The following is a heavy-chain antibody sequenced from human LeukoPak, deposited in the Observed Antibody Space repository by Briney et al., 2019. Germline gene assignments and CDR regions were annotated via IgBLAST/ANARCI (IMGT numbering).Heavy chain of an antibody. V-gene: IGHV4-31*01. J-gene: IGHJ4*02. CDR3: GRGGGLANPFDY. D-gene: IGHD4/OR15-4a*01. CDR2: ITYSGST. CDR1: GGSISSDGYY. Sequence: SQTLSLTCTVSGGSISSDGYYWSWIRQHPGKGLEWIGYITYSGSTYYNPSLKSPVTISIDTSKNQFSLKLSAVDDPATCVYACGRGGGLANPFDYWGQGTLVTVSS.